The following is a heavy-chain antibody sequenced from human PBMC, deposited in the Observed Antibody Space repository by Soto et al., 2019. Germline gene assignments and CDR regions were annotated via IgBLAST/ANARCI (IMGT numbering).Heavy chain of an antibody. D-gene: IGHD3-10*01. CDR2: INHSGST. J-gene: IGHJ6*02. CDR1: GGSFSGYY. V-gene: IGHV4-34*01. CDR3: ARVRVSVTMVRGVAPYYYGRDV. Sequence: PSETLSLTCAVYGGSFSGYYWSWIRQPPGKGLEWIGEINHSGSTNYNPSLKSRVTISVDTSKNQFSLKLSSGTAADTAVYYCARVRVSVTMVRGVAPYYYGRDVWGQGTTVTVSS.